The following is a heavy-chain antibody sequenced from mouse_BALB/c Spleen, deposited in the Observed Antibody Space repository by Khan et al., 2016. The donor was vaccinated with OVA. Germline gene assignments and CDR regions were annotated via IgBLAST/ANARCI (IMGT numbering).Heavy chain of an antibody. CDR1: GYSITSDYA. V-gene: IGHV3-2*02. Sequence: VQLQESGPGLVKPSQSLSLTCTVTGYSITSDYAWNWIRQFPGNKLEWMGYISYSGSTSYNPSLKSRISITRDTSKNQFFLQLNSVTTEDTATXYCARAVYFDYWGQGTTLTVSS. CDR2: ISYSGST. J-gene: IGHJ2*01. CDR3: ARAVYFDY.